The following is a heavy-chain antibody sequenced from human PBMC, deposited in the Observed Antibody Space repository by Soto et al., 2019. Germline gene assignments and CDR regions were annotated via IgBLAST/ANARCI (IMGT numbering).Heavy chain of an antibody. Sequence: GSLRLSCAASGFTFSSYSMNWVRQAPGKGLEWVSSISSSSSYIYYADSVKGRFTISRDNAKNSLYLQMNSLRAEDTAVYYCARVLGYQLLFEHYMDGWGKGTTVTVSS. CDR1: GFTFSSYS. D-gene: IGHD2-2*01. J-gene: IGHJ6*03. CDR2: ISSSSSYI. CDR3: ARVLGYQLLFEHYMDG. V-gene: IGHV3-21*01.